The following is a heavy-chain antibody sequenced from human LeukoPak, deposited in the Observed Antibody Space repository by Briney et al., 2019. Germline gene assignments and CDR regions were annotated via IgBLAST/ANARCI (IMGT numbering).Heavy chain of an antibody. J-gene: IGHJ4*02. V-gene: IGHV1-69*01. CDR3: ARGGVQLERFDY. D-gene: IGHD1-1*01. Sequence: SVKVSCKASGGTFSSYAISWVRQAPGQGLEWMGGIIPIFGTANYAQKFQGRVTITADESTGTACMDLSSLRSEDTAVYYCARGGVQLERFDYWGQGTLVTVSS. CDR1: GGTFSSYA. CDR2: IIPIFGTA.